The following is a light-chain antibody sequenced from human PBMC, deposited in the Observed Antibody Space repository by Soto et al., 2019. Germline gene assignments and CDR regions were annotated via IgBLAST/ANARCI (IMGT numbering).Light chain of an antibody. CDR1: SSDVGRNNY. V-gene: IGLV2-14*03. Sequence: QSVLTQPASVSGSPGQSITISCTGTSSDVGRNNYVSWYQQYPGKAPQLMISDVSRRPSGVSSRFSGSKSDNTASLTISGLQAEDEADYYCSSYTASNTVTFGGGTKVTVL. CDR2: DVS. CDR3: SSYTASNTVT. J-gene: IGLJ2*01.